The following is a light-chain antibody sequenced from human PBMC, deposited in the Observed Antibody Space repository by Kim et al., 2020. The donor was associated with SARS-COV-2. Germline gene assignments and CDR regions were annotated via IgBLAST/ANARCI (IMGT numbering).Light chain of an antibody. V-gene: IGLV1-40*01. CDR3: QSYDSSLSGSYV. CDR1: SSNTGAGYD. Sequence: VTISCTGSSSNTGAGYDVHWYQKLPGTAPKLLIYGNSNRPSGVPDRFSGSKSGTSASLAITGLQAEDEADYYCQSYDSSLSGSYVFGTGTKVTVL. J-gene: IGLJ1*01. CDR2: GNS.